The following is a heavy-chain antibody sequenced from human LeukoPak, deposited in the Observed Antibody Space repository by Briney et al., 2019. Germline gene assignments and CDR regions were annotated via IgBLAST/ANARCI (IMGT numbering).Heavy chain of an antibody. Sequence: GGSLRLSCAASGFTFSSYNMNWVRQAPGKGLEWVSYIYSRSSTIYYADSVKGRSTISRDNAKNSLYLQMNSLRAEDTAVYYCAELGITMIGGVWGKGTTVTISS. CDR1: GFTFSSYN. D-gene: IGHD3-10*02. CDR3: AELGITMIGGV. V-gene: IGHV3-48*04. CDR2: IYSRSSTI. J-gene: IGHJ6*04.